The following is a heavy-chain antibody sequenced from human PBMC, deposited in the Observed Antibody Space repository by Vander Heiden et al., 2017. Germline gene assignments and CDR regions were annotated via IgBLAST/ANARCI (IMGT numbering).Heavy chain of an antibody. V-gene: IGHV3-7*01. Sequence: EVQLVESGGGLVQPGGSLRVSCAASGFTCSNYWMTWVRQAPGKGLEWVANIKLDGSEQYYVDSVKGRFTISRDNAKNSLYLQMNSLGVEDTAVYYCARDRVGGNPRSGMDVWGQGTTVTVSS. CDR2: IKLDGSEQ. D-gene: IGHD1-26*01. CDR1: GFTCSNYW. J-gene: IGHJ6*02. CDR3: ARDRVGGNPRSGMDV.